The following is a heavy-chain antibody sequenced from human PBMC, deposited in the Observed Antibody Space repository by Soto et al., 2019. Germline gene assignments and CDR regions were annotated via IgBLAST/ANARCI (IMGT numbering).Heavy chain of an antibody. Sequence: ASVKVSCKASGYTFTSYYMHWVRQAPGQGLEWMGIINPSGGSTSYAQKFQGRVTMTRDTSTSTVYMELSSLRSEDTAVYYCAREPFGITMIVVAPGAFDIWGQGTVVTVSS. J-gene: IGHJ3*02. CDR2: INPSGGST. CDR3: AREPFGITMIVVAPGAFDI. D-gene: IGHD3-22*01. CDR1: GYTFTSYY. V-gene: IGHV1-46*01.